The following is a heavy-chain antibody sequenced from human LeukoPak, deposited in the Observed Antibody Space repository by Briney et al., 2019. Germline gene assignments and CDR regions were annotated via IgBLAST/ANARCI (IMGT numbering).Heavy chain of an antibody. D-gene: IGHD4-11*01. J-gene: IGHJ5*02. CDR2: INREGSST. V-gene: IGHV3-74*01. CDR3: ARGYNNYDNNWFDP. CDR1: GFTFSTYW. Sequence: PGGSLRLSCAASGFTFSTYWMHWVRHAPGKGLVWVSQINREGSSTNYADSVKGRFTISRDNAKNTLYLQMNSLRDEDTAVYYCARGYNNYDNNWFDPWGQGTLVTVSS.